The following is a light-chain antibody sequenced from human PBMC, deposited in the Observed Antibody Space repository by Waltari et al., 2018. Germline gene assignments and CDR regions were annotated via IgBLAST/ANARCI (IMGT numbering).Light chain of an antibody. CDR2: DTG. CDR3: AAWDDSRSVV. CDR1: SPNTGTNP. Sequence: QSLLTQSPSASGTPGQRVSISCSGSSPNTGTNPVYWYQHFPGTAPRLLIYDTGRRPSAVPERFSASKSGTSAYLAISGLRSEDEADYYCAAWDDSRSVVFGGGTRLTVL. J-gene: IGLJ2*01. V-gene: IGLV1-47*01.